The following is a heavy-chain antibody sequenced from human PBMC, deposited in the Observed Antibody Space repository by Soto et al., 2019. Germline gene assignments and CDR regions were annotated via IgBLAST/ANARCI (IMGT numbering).Heavy chain of an antibody. J-gene: IGHJ5*02. D-gene: IGHD2-2*01. Sequence: GASVKVSCEASGGTFSRYAISWVRQAPGQGLEWMGWISAYNGNTNYAQKIQGRVTMTTDTSTSTAYMELRSLRSDDTAVYYCARAHFGIVPAARTWFVPWGQGTLVTVSS. CDR1: GGTFSRYA. CDR3: ARAHFGIVPAARTWFVP. CDR2: ISAYNGNT. V-gene: IGHV1-18*01.